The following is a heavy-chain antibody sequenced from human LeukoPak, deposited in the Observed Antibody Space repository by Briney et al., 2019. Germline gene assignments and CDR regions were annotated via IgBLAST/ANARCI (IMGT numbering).Heavy chain of an antibody. V-gene: IGHV4-39*01. CDR1: GGSISRSSSY. CDR2: IYYSGST. Sequence: PSETLSLTCTVSGGSISRSSSYWGWIRQPPGKGLDWIGSIYYSGSTYYNPSLKSRVTISVDTSKNQFSLQLSSVTAADTAVYYCARLWGTGTTSDYWGQGTLDTVSS. D-gene: IGHD1-1*01. J-gene: IGHJ4*02. CDR3: ARLWGTGTTSDY.